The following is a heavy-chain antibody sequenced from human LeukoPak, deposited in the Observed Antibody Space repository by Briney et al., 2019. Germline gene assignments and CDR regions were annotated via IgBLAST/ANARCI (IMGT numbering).Heavy chain of an antibody. CDR2: IYYSGST. J-gene: IGHJ3*02. CDR3: ARDDYYGSGSYFTHNAFDI. Sequence: SETLSLTCTVSGGSISDYYWSWIRQPPGKGLEWIGYIYYSGSTNYNPSLKSRVTMSVDTSKNQFSLKLSSVTAADTAVYYCARDDYYGSGSYFTHNAFDIWGQGTMVTVSS. V-gene: IGHV4-59*12. CDR1: GGSISDYY. D-gene: IGHD3-10*01.